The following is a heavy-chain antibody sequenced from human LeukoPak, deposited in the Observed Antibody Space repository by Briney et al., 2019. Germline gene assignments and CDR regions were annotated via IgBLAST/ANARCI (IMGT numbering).Heavy chain of an antibody. J-gene: IGHJ6*03. CDR3: ARGAVVTDYYYMDV. V-gene: IGHV1-69*13. CDR1: GGTFSSYA. Sequence: SAKVSCKASGGTFSSYAISWVRQAPGQGLEWMGGIIPIFGTANYAQKFQGRVTITADESTSTAYMELSSLRSEDTAVYYCARGAVVTDYYYMDVWGKGTTVTVSS. D-gene: IGHD4-23*01. CDR2: IIPIFGTA.